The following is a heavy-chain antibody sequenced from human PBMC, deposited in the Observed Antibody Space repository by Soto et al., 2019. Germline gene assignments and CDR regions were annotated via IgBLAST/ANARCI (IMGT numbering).Heavy chain of an antibody. CDR1: GGTFSSYT. Sequence: QVQLVQSGAEVKKPGSSVKVSCKASGGTFSSYTISWVRQAPGQGLEWMGRIIPILGIANYAQKFQGRVTITAEKSTSTAYMELSSLRSEDTAVHYCAMEYCSSTSCYRDYWGQGTLVTVSS. CDR2: IIPILGIA. D-gene: IGHD2-2*02. J-gene: IGHJ4*02. CDR3: AMEYCSSTSCYRDY. V-gene: IGHV1-69*02.